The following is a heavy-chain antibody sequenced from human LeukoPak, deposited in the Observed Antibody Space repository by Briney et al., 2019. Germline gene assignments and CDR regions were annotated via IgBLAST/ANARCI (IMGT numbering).Heavy chain of an antibody. CDR3: ASNYDILTGYTPRDAFDI. CDR2: IYYSGST. CDR1: GGSISGGDYY. D-gene: IGHD3-9*01. J-gene: IGHJ3*02. Sequence: SETLSLTCTVSGGSISGGDYYWSWIRQPPGKGLEWIGYIYYSGSTYYNPSLKSRVTISVDTSKNQFSLKLSSVTAADTAVYYCASNYDILTGYTPRDAFDIWGQGTMVTVSS. V-gene: IGHV4-30-4*08.